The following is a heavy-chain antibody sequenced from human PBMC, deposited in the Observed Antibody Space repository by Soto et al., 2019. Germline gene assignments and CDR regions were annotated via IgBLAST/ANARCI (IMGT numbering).Heavy chain of an antibody. CDR3: ARQGSNYYYGMDV. V-gene: IGHV4-39*01. CDR2: IYYSGST. CDR1: GGSISSSSYY. Sequence: TLSLTCTVSGGSISSSSYYWGWIRQPPGKGLEWIGSIYYSGSTYYNPSLKSRVTISVDTSKNQFSLKLSSVTAADTAVYYCARQGSNYYYGMDVWGQGT. J-gene: IGHJ6*02.